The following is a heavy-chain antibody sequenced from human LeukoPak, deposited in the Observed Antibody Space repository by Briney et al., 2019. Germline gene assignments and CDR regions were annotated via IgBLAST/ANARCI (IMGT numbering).Heavy chain of an antibody. Sequence: SETLSLTCTVSGGSISSSSYYWGWIRQPPGKGLEWIGYIYYSGSTNYNPSLKSRVTISVDTSKNQFSLKLSSVTAADTAVYYCARGSRANIDYWGQGTLVTVSS. CDR1: GGSISSSSYY. J-gene: IGHJ4*02. CDR2: IYYSGST. CDR3: ARGSRANIDY. V-gene: IGHV4-61*05. D-gene: IGHD2-15*01.